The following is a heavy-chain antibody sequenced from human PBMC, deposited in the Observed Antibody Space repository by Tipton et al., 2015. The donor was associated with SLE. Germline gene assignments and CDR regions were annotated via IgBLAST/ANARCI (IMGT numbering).Heavy chain of an antibody. V-gene: IGHV3-48*03. CDR2: ISSSSSTI. D-gene: IGHD6-19*01. CDR3: ARTIAVDY. J-gene: IGHJ4*02. CDR1: GFTFSSYE. Sequence: SLRLSCAASGFTFSSYEMNWVRQAPGKGLEWVSCISSSSSTIYYADSVKGRFTISRDNAKNSLYLQMNSLRAEDTAVYYCARTIAVDYWGQGTLVTVSS.